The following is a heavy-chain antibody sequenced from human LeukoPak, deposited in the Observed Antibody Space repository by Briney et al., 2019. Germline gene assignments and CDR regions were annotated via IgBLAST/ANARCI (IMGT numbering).Heavy chain of an antibody. CDR2: IYYSGST. CDR1: GGSISSSSYY. J-gene: IGHJ6*03. CDR3: ASARPDYDFWSGNTYYYYYFMDV. Sequence: PSETLSLTCTVSGGSISSSSYYWGWIRQPPGKGLEWIGSIYYSGSTYYNPSLKSRVTISVDTSKNQFSLKLSSVTAADTAVYYCASARPDYDFWSGNTYYYYYFMDVWGKGNTVTVSS. V-gene: IGHV4-39*01. D-gene: IGHD3-3*01.